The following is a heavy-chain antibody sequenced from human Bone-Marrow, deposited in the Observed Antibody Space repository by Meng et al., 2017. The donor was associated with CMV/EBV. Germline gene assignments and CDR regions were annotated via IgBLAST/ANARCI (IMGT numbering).Heavy chain of an antibody. CDR3: ARGRGYCSSTSCCYYYGMDV. J-gene: IGHJ6*02. V-gene: IGHV4-39*07. Sequence: GSLRLSCTVSGGSISSSSYYWGWIRQPPGKGLEWIGSIYYSGSTYYNPSLKSRVTISVDTSKNQFSLKLSSVTAADTAVYYCARGRGYCSSTSCCYYYGMDVWGQGTTVTVSS. D-gene: IGHD2-2*01. CDR2: IYYSGST. CDR1: GGSISSSSYY.